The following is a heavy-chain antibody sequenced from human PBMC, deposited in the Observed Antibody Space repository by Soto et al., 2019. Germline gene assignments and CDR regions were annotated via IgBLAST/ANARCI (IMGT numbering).Heavy chain of an antibody. V-gene: IGHV4-4*02. CDR3: ARGRGYSYGLFDY. CDR2: IYHSGST. CDR1: GGSISSSNW. D-gene: IGHD5-18*01. J-gene: IGHJ4*02. Sequence: SETLSLTCAVSGGSISSSNWWSWVRQPPGKGLEWIGEIYHSGSTNYNPSLKSRVTISVDKSKNQFSLKLSSVTAADTAVYYCARGRGYSYGLFDYWGQGTLVTVSS.